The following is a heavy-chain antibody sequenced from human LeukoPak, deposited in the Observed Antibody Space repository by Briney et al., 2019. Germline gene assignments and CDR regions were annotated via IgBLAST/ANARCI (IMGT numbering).Heavy chain of an antibody. CDR3: AGPTYMSATGYFDY. V-gene: IGHV4-59*02. J-gene: IGHJ4*02. CDR2: MYYGGSS. CDR1: GGSVSHYY. Sequence: SETLSLTLNGSGGSVSHYYWSWIRQPPGKGLEWIGYMYYGGSSHYNPSLKSRVTISIDTSKNQFSLKMNSVTDADTAVYYCAGPTYMSATGYFDYWGQGILVTVSS. D-gene: IGHD1-1*01.